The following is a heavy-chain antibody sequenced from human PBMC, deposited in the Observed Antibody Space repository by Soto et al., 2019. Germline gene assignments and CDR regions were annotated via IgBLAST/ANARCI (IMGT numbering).Heavy chain of an antibody. CDR3: ARGGAKIFDY. Sequence: PGGSLRLSCAASGFTFSSYWMSWVRQAPGKGLEWVANIKQDGSEKYYVDSVKGRFTISRDNAKSSLYLQVNSLRAEDTAAYYCARGGAKIFDYWGQGTLVTVSS. J-gene: IGHJ4*02. CDR2: IKQDGSEK. CDR1: GFTFSSYW. D-gene: IGHD2-15*01. V-gene: IGHV3-7*01.